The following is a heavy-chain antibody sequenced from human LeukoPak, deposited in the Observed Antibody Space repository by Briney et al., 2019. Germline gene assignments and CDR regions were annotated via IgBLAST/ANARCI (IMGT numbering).Heavy chain of an antibody. CDR2: IYPGDSDT. D-gene: IGHD6-6*01. Sequence: GESLKISCKGSGYSFTSYWIGWVRQMPGKGLEWMGIIYPGDSDTRYSPSFQGQVTISADKSISTAYLQWSSLKASDTAMYYCARRSSSSAYYYYYGMDVWGQGTTVTVSS. CDR3: ARRSSSSAYYYYYGMDV. J-gene: IGHJ6*02. CDR1: GYSFTSYW. V-gene: IGHV5-51*01.